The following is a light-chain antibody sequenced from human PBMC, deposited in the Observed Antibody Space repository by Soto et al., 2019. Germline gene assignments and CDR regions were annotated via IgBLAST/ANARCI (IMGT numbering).Light chain of an antibody. J-gene: IGLJ2*01. CDR2: DVS. CDR1: SSDVGGYNY. Sequence: QSALTQPASVSGSPGQSIAISCTGTSSDVGGYNYVSWYQQHPGKAPKVIIYDVSNRPSGVSNRFSGSKSGNTASLTISGLPAEDEADYYCSSYTTSSTLRVFGGGTQLTVL. V-gene: IGLV2-14*01. CDR3: SSYTTSSTLRV.